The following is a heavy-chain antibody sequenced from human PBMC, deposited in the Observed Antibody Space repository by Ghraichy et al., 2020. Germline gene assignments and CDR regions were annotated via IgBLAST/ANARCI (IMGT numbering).Heavy chain of an antibody. V-gene: IGHV4-59*01. CDR3: ARTLPGIAVAGYWYFDL. CDR1: GGSISSYY. CDR2: IYYSGST. D-gene: IGHD6-19*01. Sequence: SETLSLTCTVSGGSISSYYWSWIRQPPGKGLEWIGYIYYSGSTNYNPSLKSRVTISVDTSKNQFSLKLSSVTAADTAVYYCARTLPGIAVAGYWYFDLWGRGTLLTVSS. J-gene: IGHJ2*01.